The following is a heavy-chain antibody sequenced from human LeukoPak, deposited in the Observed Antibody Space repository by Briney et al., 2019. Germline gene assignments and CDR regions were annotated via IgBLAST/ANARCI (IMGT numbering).Heavy chain of an antibody. CDR3: AREDSSAYFFDY. Sequence: ASVKVSCKASGYTFTSNGFSWVRQAPGQGLEWMGWISAYNGNTNYAQKLQGRVTMTTDRSTSTAYMELRSLRSDDTAVYYCAREDSSAYFFDYWGQGTLVTVYS. J-gene: IGHJ4*02. V-gene: IGHV1-18*01. CDR2: ISAYNGNT. CDR1: GYTFTSNG. D-gene: IGHD3-22*01.